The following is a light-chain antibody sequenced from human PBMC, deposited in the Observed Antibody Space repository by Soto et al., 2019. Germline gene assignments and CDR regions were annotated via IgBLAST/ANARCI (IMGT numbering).Light chain of an antibody. CDR3: TSYTSSSTLTV. J-gene: IGLJ1*01. V-gene: IGLV2-14*01. CDR2: DVS. CDR1: SSDVGGYNY. Sequence: SALPQPASLSGSPGQSITISCTGTSSDVGGYNYVSWYQQHPGKAPKVMIYDVSNRPSGVSNRFSGSKSGNTASLTISGLQAEDEADYYCTSYTSSSTLTVFGTGTKVTVL.